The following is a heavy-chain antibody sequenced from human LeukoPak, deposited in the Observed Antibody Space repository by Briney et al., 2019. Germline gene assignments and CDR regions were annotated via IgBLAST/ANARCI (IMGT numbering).Heavy chain of an antibody. CDR1: GYSISSGYY. Sequence: NSSETLSLTCTVSGYSISSGYYWGWIRQPPGKGLEWIGSIYHSGSTYYNPSLKSRVTISVDTSKNQFSLKLASVTAADTAIYYCAKGAGGFSYYNWFDPWGQGTLVTVSS. J-gene: IGHJ5*02. D-gene: IGHD5-18*01. V-gene: IGHV4-38-2*02. CDR3: AKGAGGFSYYNWFDP. CDR2: IYHSGST.